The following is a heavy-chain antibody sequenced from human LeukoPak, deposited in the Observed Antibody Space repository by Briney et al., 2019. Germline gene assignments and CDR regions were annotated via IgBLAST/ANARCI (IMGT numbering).Heavy chain of an antibody. J-gene: IGHJ4*02. CDR3: ARYYNYLPFGY. CDR1: GDTFSSSA. V-gene: IGHV1-69*01. D-gene: IGHD5-24*01. CDR2: IIPIFGTA. Sequence: ASVKVSCKASGDTFSSSAISWVRQAPGQGLEWMGGIIPIFGTANYAQKCQGRVTITADESTSTAYMELSSLRSEDTAVYYCARYYNYLPFGYWGQGTLVTVSS.